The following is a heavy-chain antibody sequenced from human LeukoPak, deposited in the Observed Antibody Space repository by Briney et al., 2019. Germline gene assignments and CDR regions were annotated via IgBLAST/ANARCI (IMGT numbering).Heavy chain of an antibody. V-gene: IGHV3-23*01. D-gene: IGHD5-12*01. CDR3: AKEPRVATIEIFDY. Sequence: GGSLRLSCAASGFTFSSYAMSWVRQAPGKGLEWVSIISDNGDYTYYADSVKGRFTISRDNSKNTLYLQMNSLRAEDTAVYYCAKEPRVATIEIFDYWGQGTLVTVSS. CDR1: GFTFSSYA. J-gene: IGHJ4*02. CDR2: ISDNGDYT.